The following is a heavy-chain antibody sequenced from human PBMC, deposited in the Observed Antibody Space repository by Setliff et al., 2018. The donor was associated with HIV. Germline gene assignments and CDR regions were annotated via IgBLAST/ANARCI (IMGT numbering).Heavy chain of an antibody. CDR3: GRGRIGYV. Sequence: SETLSLTCAVSGGSFTGCYWSWIRQTPGKGLEWIGEINHTGSTNYNPSLKSRVTISMDTSKNQFSLKMRSVTAADRGVYYCGRGRIGYVWGQGTLVTVSS. J-gene: IGHJ4*02. V-gene: IGHV4-34*01. CDR2: INHTGST. D-gene: IGHD5-18*01. CDR1: GGSFTGCY.